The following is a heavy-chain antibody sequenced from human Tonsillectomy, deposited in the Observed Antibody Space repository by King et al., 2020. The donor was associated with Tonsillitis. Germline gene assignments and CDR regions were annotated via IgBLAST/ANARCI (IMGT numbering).Heavy chain of an antibody. CDR1: GYTLTELS. CDR2: FDPEDGET. V-gene: IGHV1-24*01. D-gene: IGHD2-8*02. J-gene: IGHJ6*02. Sequence: QLVQSGAEVKKPGASVKVSCKVSGYTLTELSMHWVRQAPGKGLEWMEGFDPEDGETIYAQKFQGRVTMTEDTSTDTAYMELSSLRSEDTAVYYCATGLNGRILVRNRWGGMDVWGQGTTVTVSS. CDR3: ATGLNGRILVRNRWGGMDV.